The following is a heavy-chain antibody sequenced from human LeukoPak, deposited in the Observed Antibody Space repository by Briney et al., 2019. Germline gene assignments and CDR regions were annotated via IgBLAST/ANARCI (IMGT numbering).Heavy chain of an antibody. V-gene: IGHV3-33*01. D-gene: IGHD3-10*01. CDR3: ARYSGNPAPNYYYGTDV. Sequence: GGSLRLSCAASGFRFSDYGMQWVRQAPGKGLKWLALIYYDGTNEYHAESVKGRFTISRDNSKNNLYLQMNNLRVEDTAVYYCARYSGNPAPNYYYGTDVWGQGTTVTVSS. CDR2: IYYDGTNE. CDR1: GFRFSDYG. J-gene: IGHJ6*02.